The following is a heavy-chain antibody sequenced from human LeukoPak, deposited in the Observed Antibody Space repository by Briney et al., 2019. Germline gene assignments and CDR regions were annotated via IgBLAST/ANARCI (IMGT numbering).Heavy chain of an antibody. CDR1: GGTFSSYA. D-gene: IGHD3-3*01. J-gene: IGHJ4*02. CDR3: ASHYDFWSGYLH. Sequence: SVKVSCKASGGTFSSYAISWVRQAPGQGLEWMGGIIPIFGTANYAQKFQGRVTITADESTSTAYMELSSLRSEDTAVYYCASHYDFWSGYLHWGQGTLVTVSS. CDR2: IIPIFGTA. V-gene: IGHV1-69*01.